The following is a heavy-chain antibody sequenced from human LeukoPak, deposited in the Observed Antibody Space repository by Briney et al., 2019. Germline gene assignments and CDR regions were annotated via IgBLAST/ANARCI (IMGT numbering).Heavy chain of an antibody. CDR2: INHSGST. CDR3: ARDGSTSRGAFDI. J-gene: IGHJ3*02. CDR1: GGSFSGYY. V-gene: IGHV4-34*01. Sequence: SETLPLTRAVYGGSFSGYYWSWIRQPPGKGLEWIGEINHSGSTNYNPSLKSRVTISVDTSKNQFSLKLSSVTAADTAVYYCARDGSTSRGAFDIWGQGTMVTVSS. D-gene: IGHD2-2*01.